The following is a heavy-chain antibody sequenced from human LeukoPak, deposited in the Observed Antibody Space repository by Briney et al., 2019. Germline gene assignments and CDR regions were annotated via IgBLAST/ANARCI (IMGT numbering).Heavy chain of an antibody. CDR3: ARDQSRGWGGGVFDY. CDR1: GYTFTSYG. V-gene: IGHV1-18*01. CDR2: ISAYNGNT. Sequence: ASVKVSCKASGYTFTSYGISWVRQAPGQGLEWMGWISAYNGNTNYAQKLQGRVTMTTDTSTSTAYMELRSLRSDDTAVYYCARDQSRGWGGGVFDYWGQGTLVTVSS. D-gene: IGHD6-19*01. J-gene: IGHJ4*02.